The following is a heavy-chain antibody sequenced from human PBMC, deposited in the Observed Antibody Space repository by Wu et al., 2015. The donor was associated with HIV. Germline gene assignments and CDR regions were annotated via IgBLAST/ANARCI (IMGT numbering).Heavy chain of an antibody. CDR1: GYTFTSYG. CDR3: ARDLSPRRLYGDYGSPRSD. J-gene: IGHJ4*02. V-gene: IGHV1-18*01. CDR2: ISAYNGNT. Sequence: QVQLVQSGAEVKKPGASVKVSCKASGYTFTSYGISWVRQAPGQGLEWMGWISAYNGNTNYAQKLQGRVTMTTGTSTSTAYMELRSLRSDDTAVYYCARDLSPRRLYGDYGSPRSDWGQGTLVTVSS. D-gene: IGHD4-17*01.